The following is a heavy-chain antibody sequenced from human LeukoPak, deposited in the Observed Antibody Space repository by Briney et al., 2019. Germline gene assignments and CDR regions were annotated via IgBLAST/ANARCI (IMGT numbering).Heavy chain of an antibody. J-gene: IGHJ5*02. CDR3: ARDSNILARLVDR. CDR1: GFTFSSYA. V-gene: IGHV3-23*01. D-gene: IGHD3-16*01. CDR2: ISGSGAST. Sequence: PGGSLRLSCAASGFTFSSYAMSWVRQAPGKGLEWVSYISGSGASTYYADSVKGRFTVSRDNSKSTLYLQMNSLRAEDTATFYCARDSNILARLVDRWGQGTLVTVSS.